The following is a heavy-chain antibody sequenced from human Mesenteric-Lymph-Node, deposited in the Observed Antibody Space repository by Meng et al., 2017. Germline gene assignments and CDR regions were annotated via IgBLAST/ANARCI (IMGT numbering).Heavy chain of an antibody. CDR1: GFTFSSYE. CDR2: IYSGGDT. V-gene: IGHV3-53*05. Sequence: GESLKISCAASGFTFSSYEMNWVRQAPGKGLEWVSVIYSGGDTYYADSVKGRFTISRDNSKNTLYLQMNSLRTEDTALYYCAKDVGGSSPEYFDYRGQGTLVTVSS. CDR3: AKDVGGSSPEYFDY. J-gene: IGHJ4*02. D-gene: IGHD1-26*01.